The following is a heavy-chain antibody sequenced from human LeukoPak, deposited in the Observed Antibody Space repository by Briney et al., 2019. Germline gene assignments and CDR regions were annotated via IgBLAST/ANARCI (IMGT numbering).Heavy chain of an antibody. Sequence: GASVKVSCKASGYTFSDYYMHWVRQAPGQGLVWMGMINPSRGSTSYVQTLQGRLTMTTDTSTSTVYMELSSLRSEDTAVYYCARVREMATSSFAFDIWGQGTMVTISS. D-gene: IGHD5-24*01. V-gene: IGHV1-46*04. CDR3: ARVREMATSSFAFDI. J-gene: IGHJ3*02. CDR2: INPSRGST. CDR1: GYTFSDYY.